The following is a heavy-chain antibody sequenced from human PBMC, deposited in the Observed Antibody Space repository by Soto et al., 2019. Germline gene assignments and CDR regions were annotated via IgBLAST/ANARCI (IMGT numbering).Heavy chain of an antibody. Sequence: QVQLVESGGGVVQPGRSLRLSCAASGFTFSSYGMHWGRQAPGKGLEWVAVISYDGSNKYYADSVKGRFTISRDNSKNTLYLQMNSLRAEDTAVYYCAKDLDDYGGIHDAFDIWGQGTMVTVSS. J-gene: IGHJ3*02. CDR2: ISYDGSNK. CDR1: GFTFSSYG. V-gene: IGHV3-30*18. CDR3: AKDLDDYGGIHDAFDI. D-gene: IGHD4-17*01.